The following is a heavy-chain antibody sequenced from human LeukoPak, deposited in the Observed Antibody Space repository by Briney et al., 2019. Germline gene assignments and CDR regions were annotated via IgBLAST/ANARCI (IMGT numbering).Heavy chain of an antibody. CDR2: ISSRSSYI. Sequence: PGGSLRLSCAASGFTFSSYSMNWVRQAPGKGLEWVSSISSRSSYIYNADSVKGRFTISRDNAKNSLYLQMNSLRAEDTAVYYCTRDRDDDSSGSIDDAFDIWGQGTMVTVSS. CDR3: TRDRDDDSSGSIDDAFDI. J-gene: IGHJ3*02. CDR1: GFTFSSYS. D-gene: IGHD3-22*01. V-gene: IGHV3-21*01.